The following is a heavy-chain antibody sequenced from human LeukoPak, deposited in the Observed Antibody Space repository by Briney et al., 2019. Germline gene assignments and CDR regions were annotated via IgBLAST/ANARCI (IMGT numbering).Heavy chain of an antibody. J-gene: IGHJ4*02. D-gene: IGHD3-10*01. V-gene: IGHV3-7*01. CDR3: ARILLRSESYYNPSDY. CDR2: IKEDGSEK. Sequence: QTGGSLRLSCAASGFTFSNYWMSWVRQAPGKGLEWVASIKEDGSEKFYVDSVKGRFTISRDNAKNSLYLQMNSLRAEDTAVYFCARILLRSESYYNPSDYWGQGTLVTVSS. CDR1: GFTFSNYW.